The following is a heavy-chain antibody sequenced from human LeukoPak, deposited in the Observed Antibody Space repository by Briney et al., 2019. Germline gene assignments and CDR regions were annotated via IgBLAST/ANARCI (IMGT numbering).Heavy chain of an antibody. J-gene: IGHJ6*03. CDR1: GFPFSNYA. D-gene: IGHD3-3*01. Sequence: PGGSLRLSCAASGFPFSNYAMHWVRQAPGKGLDWVAVTSYDGSNNYYAESVKGRFTISRDNSKDTLYLQMNSLRSDDTAVYYCARDGKGIFGVVIPYYYYYYMDVWGKGTTVTVSS. CDR2: TSYDGSNN. V-gene: IGHV3-30-3*01. CDR3: ARDGKGIFGVVIPYYYYYYMDV.